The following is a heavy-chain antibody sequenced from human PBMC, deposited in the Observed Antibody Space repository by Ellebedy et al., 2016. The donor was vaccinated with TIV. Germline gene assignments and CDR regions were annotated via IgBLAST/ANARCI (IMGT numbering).Heavy chain of an antibody. J-gene: IGHJ4*02. CDR3: TVDTHGYYQPIGH. CDR2: ISGRAVNS. V-gene: IGHV3-23*01. Sequence: GESLKISXAASGFTFSNYAMNWVRQAPGKGLEWVATISGRAVNSYYADSVKGRFTISRDNSTDTLFLQMNSLRAEDTALYYCTVDTHGYYQPIGHWGQGTLVTVSS. CDR1: GFTFSNYA. D-gene: IGHD5-18*01.